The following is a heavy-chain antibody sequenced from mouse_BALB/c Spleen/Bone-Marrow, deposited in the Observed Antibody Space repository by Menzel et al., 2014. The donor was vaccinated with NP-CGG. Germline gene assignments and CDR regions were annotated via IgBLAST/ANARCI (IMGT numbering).Heavy chain of an antibody. CDR1: GYTFTSYY. CDR3: TRSTMITYFDY. CDR2: INPSNGGT. Sequence: QVQLQQSGAELMKPGASVKLSCKASGYTFTSYYMYWVKQRPGQGLEWIGEINPSNGGTNFNEKFKSKAALTVDKSSSTAYMQLSSLTSEDSAVYYCTRSTMITYFDYWGQGTTLTVSS. V-gene: IGHV1S81*02. J-gene: IGHJ2*01. D-gene: IGHD2-4*01.